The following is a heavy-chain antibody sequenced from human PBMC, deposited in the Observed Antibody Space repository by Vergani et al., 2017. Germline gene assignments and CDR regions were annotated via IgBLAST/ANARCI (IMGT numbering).Heavy chain of an antibody. J-gene: IGHJ6*02. Sequence: QVQLVESGGGLVKHGGSLRLSCAASGFTSSDHYMSWVRQAPGKGLEWISYMSSGDSIYYVGSVTGRFPVSRDNTKNTLYLQMTSLRAEDTAVYYCARETDSGSSVSYNYYAMDVWGQGTTVSVSS. CDR3: ARETDSGSSVSYNYYAMDV. D-gene: IGHD3-22*01. CDR1: GFTSSDHY. V-gene: IGHV3-11*04. CDR2: MSSGDSI.